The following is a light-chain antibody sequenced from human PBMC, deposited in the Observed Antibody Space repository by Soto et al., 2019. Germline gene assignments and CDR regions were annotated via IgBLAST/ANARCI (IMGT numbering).Light chain of an antibody. J-gene: IGLJ1*01. CDR1: SNDIGGYNY. V-gene: IGLV2-14*03. Sequence: QSVLTQPASVSGSPGQSITIPCTGTSNDIGGYNYVSWYQQFPGKAPKLIIYDVTNRPSGVSFRFSGSTSGNTASLTISGLQAEDEAGCSSYSSTSTRRLFGAGTKVTVL. CDR3: SSYSSTSTRRL. CDR2: DVT.